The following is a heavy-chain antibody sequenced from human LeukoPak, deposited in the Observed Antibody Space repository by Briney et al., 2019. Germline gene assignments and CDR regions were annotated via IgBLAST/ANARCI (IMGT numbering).Heavy chain of an antibody. CDR2: IYYSGTT. D-gene: IGHD3-10*01. J-gene: IGHJ5*02. Sequence: SETLSLTCTVSGGSISSSSYSWGWIRQPPGKGLEWIGSIYYSGTTYYNPSLKSRVTISVDTSKIQFSLKLSSVTAADTAVYYCARGEGVLRFDPWGQGTLVTVSS. V-gene: IGHV4-39*01. CDR3: ARGEGVLRFDP. CDR1: GGSISSSSYS.